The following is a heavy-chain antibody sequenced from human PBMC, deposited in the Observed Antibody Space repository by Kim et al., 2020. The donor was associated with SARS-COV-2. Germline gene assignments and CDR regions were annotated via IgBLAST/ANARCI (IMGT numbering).Heavy chain of an antibody. CDR2: IYYSGST. J-gene: IGHJ3*02. CDR3: ARWIAQAFDI. CDR1: GGSISSSSYY. D-gene: IGHD2-2*03. Sequence: SETLSLTCTVSGGSISSSSYYWGWIRQPPGKGLEWIGSIYYSGSTYYNPSLKSRVTISVDTSKNQFSLKLSSVTAADTAVYYCARWIAQAFDIWGQGTMVTVSS. V-gene: IGHV4-39*01.